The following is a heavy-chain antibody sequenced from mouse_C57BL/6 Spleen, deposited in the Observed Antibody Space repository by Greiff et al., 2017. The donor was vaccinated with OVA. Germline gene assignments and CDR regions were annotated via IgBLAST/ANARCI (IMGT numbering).Heavy chain of an antibody. CDR3: AGIYYDYDGGFAY. CDR2: IYPGDGDT. V-gene: IGHV1-80*01. Sequence: VQLQQSGAELVKPGASVKISCKASGYAFSSYWMNWVKQRPGKGLEWIGQIYPGDGDTNYNGKFKGKATLTADKSSSTAYMQLSSLTSEDSAVYFCAGIYYDYDGGFAYWGQGTLVTVSA. D-gene: IGHD2-4*01. CDR1: GYAFSSYW. J-gene: IGHJ3*01.